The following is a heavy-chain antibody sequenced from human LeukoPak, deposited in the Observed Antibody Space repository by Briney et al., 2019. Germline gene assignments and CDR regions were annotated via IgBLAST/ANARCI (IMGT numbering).Heavy chain of an antibody. CDR3: ARVDYDILTGYYANPFDY. Sequence: ASVKVSCKASGYTFTGYYMHWVRQAPGQGLEWMGRINPNSGGTNYAQKFQGRVTMTRDTSISTAYMELSRLRSDDTAVYYCARVDYDILTGYYANPFDYWGQGTLVTVSS. CDR1: GYTFTGYY. V-gene: IGHV1-2*06. J-gene: IGHJ4*02. D-gene: IGHD3-9*01. CDR2: INPNSGGT.